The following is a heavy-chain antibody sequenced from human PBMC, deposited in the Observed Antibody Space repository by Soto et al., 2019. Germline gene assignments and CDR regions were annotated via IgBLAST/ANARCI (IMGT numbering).Heavy chain of an antibody. J-gene: IGHJ4*02. Sequence: EVHLLESGGGLVQPGGSLRLSCAASGFTFSSYVMGWVRQAPGKGLDWVSTISDNVGSTYYADSVKGRFTISRDNSKNTLYLQMNSLRAEDTAVYYCTAFGFCSSASCSPAYWGQGTLVTVSS. CDR2: ISDNVGST. D-gene: IGHD2-2*01. CDR3: TAFGFCSSASCSPAY. V-gene: IGHV3-23*01. CDR1: GFTFSSYV.